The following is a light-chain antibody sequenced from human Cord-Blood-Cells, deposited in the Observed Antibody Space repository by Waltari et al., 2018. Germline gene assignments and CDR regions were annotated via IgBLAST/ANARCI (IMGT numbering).Light chain of an antibody. V-gene: IGLV2-14*01. CDR3: SSYASSSTWV. J-gene: IGLJ3*02. CDR1: SCEAGVYNY. Sequence: QSALPPPSPVPGSPRQPITTSSPGTSCEAGVYNYVSLYQQNPGKAPKLKNYEVSNRPAGVSNRFSGSKSGNTASLTISGLQAEDEADDYCSSYASSSTWVLGGGTKLTVL. CDR2: EVS.